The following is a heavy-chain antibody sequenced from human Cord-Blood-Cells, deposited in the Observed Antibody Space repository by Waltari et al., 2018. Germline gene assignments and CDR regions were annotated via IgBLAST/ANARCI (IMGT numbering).Heavy chain of an antibody. CDR2: INHSGST. V-gene: IGHV4-34*01. Sequence: QVQLQQWGAGLLKPSETLSLTCAVYGGSFSGYYWRWIRQPPGKGLEWIGEINHSGSTNYTPSLKSRVTISVDTSKNQFSLKLSSVTAADTAVYYCARAPITYCSSTSCYAFDIWGQGTMVTVSS. CDR1: GGSFSGYY. D-gene: IGHD2-2*01. CDR3: ARAPITYCSSTSCYAFDI. J-gene: IGHJ3*02.